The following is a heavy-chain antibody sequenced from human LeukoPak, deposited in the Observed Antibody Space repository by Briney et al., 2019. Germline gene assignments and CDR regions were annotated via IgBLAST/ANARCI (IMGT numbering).Heavy chain of an antibody. D-gene: IGHD1-26*01. V-gene: IGHV5-51*01. CDR1: GYSFSNYW. CDR2: IYPGGSDT. J-gene: IGHJ4*02. Sequence: GESLKISCKGSGYSFSNYWIGWVRQMPGKGLEWMGIIYPGGSDTRYSPSFQGQVTISADKSISTAYLQWSSLKASDTAMYYCVRPSGSYRYYFDYWGQGTLVTVSS. CDR3: VRPSGSYRYYFDY.